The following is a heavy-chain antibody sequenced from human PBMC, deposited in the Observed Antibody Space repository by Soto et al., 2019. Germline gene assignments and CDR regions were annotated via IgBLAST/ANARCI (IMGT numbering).Heavy chain of an antibody. D-gene: IGHD5-12*01. Sequence: PSETLSLTCTVSGGSISSGGYYWSWIRQHPGKGLEWIGYIYYSGSTYYNPSLKSRVTISVDTSKNRFSLKLSSVTAADTAVYYCARDRAKRERWLQSTFYYGMDVWGQGTTVTVSS. CDR3: ARDRAKRERWLQSTFYYGMDV. J-gene: IGHJ6*02. V-gene: IGHV4-31*03. CDR1: GGSISSGGYY. CDR2: IYYSGST.